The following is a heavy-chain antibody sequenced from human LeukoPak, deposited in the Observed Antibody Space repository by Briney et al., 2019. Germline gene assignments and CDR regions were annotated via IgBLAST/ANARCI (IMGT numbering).Heavy chain of an antibody. V-gene: IGHV4-59*01. J-gene: IGHJ4*02. Sequence: PSETLSLTCTVSGGSINTYYWNWIRQSPGKGLEWVGYIYYRGSANYNPSLKSRVTISVNTSKNQLSLKLSSVTAADTAVYYCARGGQRVATIFDYWGQGTLVTVSS. CDR2: IYYRGSA. D-gene: IGHD5-12*01. CDR1: GGSINTYY. CDR3: ARGGQRVATIFDY.